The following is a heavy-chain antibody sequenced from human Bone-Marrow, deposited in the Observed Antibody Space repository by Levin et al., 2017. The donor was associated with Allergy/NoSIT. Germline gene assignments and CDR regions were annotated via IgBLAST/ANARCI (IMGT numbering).Heavy chain of an antibody. CDR2: LDGSSGKT. Sequence: GESLKISCTISGFIFADYAMNWVRQAPGRGLEWVSSLDGSSGKTHYADVVKGRFTISREYSRNTLFLQMNSLRVEDTARYYCAKAGTTVMLDYSYLDVWGEGTAVTVSS. J-gene: IGHJ6*03. D-gene: IGHD4-17*01. V-gene: IGHV3-23*01. CDR3: AKAGTTVMLDYSYLDV. CDR1: GFIFADYA.